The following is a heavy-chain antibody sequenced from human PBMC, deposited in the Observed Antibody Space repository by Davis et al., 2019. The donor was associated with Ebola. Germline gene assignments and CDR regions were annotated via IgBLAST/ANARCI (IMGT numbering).Heavy chain of an antibody. CDR2: IYSGGIT. D-gene: IGHD3-22*01. V-gene: IGHV3-53*05. J-gene: IGHJ4*02. CDR1: GFNVSSYY. Sequence: PGGSLRLSCVASGFNVSSYYMSWVRQAPGRGLEWVSIIYSGGITYYADSVKGRFTISRDNSKNTLYLQMNSLRAEDTAVYYCAKDKAITMIVVVITPYFDYWGQGTLVTVSS. CDR3: AKDKAITMIVVVITPYFDY.